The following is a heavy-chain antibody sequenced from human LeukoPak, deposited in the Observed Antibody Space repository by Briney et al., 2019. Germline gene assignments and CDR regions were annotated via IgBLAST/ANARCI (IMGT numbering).Heavy chain of an antibody. Sequence: ASVKVSCKASGYTFTSYYMHWVRQAPGQGLEWMGWINPNSGGTNYAQKFQGWVTMTRDTSISTAYMELSRLRSDDTAVYYCARGSRLYSSSWEFDYWGQGTLVTVSS. CDR1: GYTFTSYY. J-gene: IGHJ4*02. D-gene: IGHD6-13*01. CDR2: INPNSGGT. CDR3: ARGSRLYSSSWEFDY. V-gene: IGHV1-2*04.